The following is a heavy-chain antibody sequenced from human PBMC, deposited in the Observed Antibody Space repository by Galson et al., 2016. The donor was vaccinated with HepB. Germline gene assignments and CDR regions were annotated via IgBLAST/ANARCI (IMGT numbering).Heavy chain of an antibody. CDR1: GFTFDKYG. D-gene: IGHD2-21*02. V-gene: IGHV3-21*01. Sequence: SLRLSCAASGFTFDKYGMTWFRQAPGKGLEWVSTICGRCGDMDYADSVKGRFIISRDNAKRSPYLQMHSLRDEDTAVYHCARDDLVSDCGGDCYAVHFDFWGQGTLVTVSS. CDR2: ICGRCGDM. CDR3: ARDDLVSDCGGDCYAVHFDF. J-gene: IGHJ4*02.